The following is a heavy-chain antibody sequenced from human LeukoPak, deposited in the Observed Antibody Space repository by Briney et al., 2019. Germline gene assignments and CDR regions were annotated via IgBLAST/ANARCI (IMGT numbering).Heavy chain of an antibody. CDR2: ISPGDSDA. V-gene: IGHV5-51*01. Sequence: GESLKISCKGSGYRFTNYWIAWVRQMPGKGLEWMGSISPGDSDARYSPSFQGQVTISVDKSITTAFLQWTSLKTSDTAIYFCARDDSSGYSSSFGYWGQGSLVTASS. CDR3: ARDDSSGYSSSFGY. D-gene: IGHD3-22*01. J-gene: IGHJ4*02. CDR1: GYRFTNYW.